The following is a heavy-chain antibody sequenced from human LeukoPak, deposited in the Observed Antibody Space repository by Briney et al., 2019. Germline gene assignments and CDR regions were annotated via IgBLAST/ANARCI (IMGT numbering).Heavy chain of an antibody. V-gene: IGHV3-23*01. CDR1: GFTFSSYA. CDR2: ISPSGGTT. D-gene: IGHD6-25*01. J-gene: IGHJ4*02. CDR3: AKHPSAGNFDY. Sequence: GGSLRLSCAASGFTFSSYAMSWVRQAPGKGLEWVSIISPSGGTTYYVDSVKGRFTISRDNSKNTLYLQMNSLRAEDTAVYYCAKHPSAGNFDYWGQGTLVTASS.